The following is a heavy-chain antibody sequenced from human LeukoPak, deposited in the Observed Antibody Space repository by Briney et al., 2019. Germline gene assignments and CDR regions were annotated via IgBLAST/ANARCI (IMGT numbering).Heavy chain of an antibody. CDR3: ARVDLDCSSTSCYDNGFDY. D-gene: IGHD2-2*01. V-gene: IGHV3-7*01. CDR1: GFTFSSYW. CDR2: IKQDGSEK. J-gene: IGHJ4*02. Sequence: PGGSLRLSCAASGFTFSSYWMSWVRQAPGKGLEWVANIKQDGSEKYYVDSVKGRFTISRDNAKNSLYLQTNSLRAEDTAVYYCARVDLDCSSTSCYDNGFDYWGQGTLVTVSS.